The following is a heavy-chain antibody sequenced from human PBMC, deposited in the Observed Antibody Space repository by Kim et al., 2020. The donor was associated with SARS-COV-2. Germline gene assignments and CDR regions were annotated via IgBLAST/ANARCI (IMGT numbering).Heavy chain of an antibody. CDR2: IKSKTDGGTT. D-gene: IGHD5-12*01. Sequence: GGSLRLSCAASGFTFSNAWMSWVRQAPGKGLEWVGRIKSKTDGGTTDYAAPVKGRFTISRDDSKNTLYLQMNSLKTEDTAVYYCTTDIMVATIGVGYYYYGMDVWGQGTTVTVSS. CDR3: TTDIMVATIGVGYYYYGMDV. CDR1: GFTFSNAW. J-gene: IGHJ6*02. V-gene: IGHV3-15*01.